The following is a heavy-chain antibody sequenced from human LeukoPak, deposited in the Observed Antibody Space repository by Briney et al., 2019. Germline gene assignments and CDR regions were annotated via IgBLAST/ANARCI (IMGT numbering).Heavy chain of an antibody. CDR2: ISSSGST. V-gene: IGHV4-4*07. CDR3: AKDLDWNYADY. Sequence: SETLSLTCTVSGGSISSYYWSWIRQPAGKRLEWIGRISSSGSTNYNPSLKSRVTMSVDSSKNQFSLILISVTAADTAVYYCAKDLDWNYADYWGQGTLVTVSS. J-gene: IGHJ4*02. CDR1: GGSISSYY. D-gene: IGHD1-7*01.